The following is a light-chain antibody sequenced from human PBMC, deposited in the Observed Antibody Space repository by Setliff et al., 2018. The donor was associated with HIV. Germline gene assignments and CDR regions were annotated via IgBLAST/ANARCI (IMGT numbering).Light chain of an antibody. CDR2: EVS. J-gene: IGLJ1*01. V-gene: IGLV2-23*02. CDR3: CSYAGRYTPYV. Sequence: QSALAQPASVSGSPGQSITLSCTGTSSDVGSYNLVSWFQQHPGKAPKLIIYEVSKRPSGVSSRFSGSKSGNTASLTISGLQAEDEADYYCCSYAGRYTPYVFGTGTKVTVL. CDR1: SSDVGSYNL.